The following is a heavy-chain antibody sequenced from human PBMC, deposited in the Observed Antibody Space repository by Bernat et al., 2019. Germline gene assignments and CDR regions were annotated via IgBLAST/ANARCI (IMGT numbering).Heavy chain of an antibody. V-gene: IGHV3-53*01. CDR3: ASRPPLASSTHRNSWPLDY. CDR2: IYSGST. J-gene: IGHJ4*02. D-gene: IGHD6-13*01. CDR1: GFTVSTNY. Sequence: EVQLVESGGGLIQPGGSLRLSCAASGFTVSTNYMTWVRQAPGKGLEWVSVIYSGSTFYADAVEGRFTISRDKDMLYLKMNSLRAEDTAVYYCASRPPLASSTHRNSWPLDYWGQGTLVTVSS.